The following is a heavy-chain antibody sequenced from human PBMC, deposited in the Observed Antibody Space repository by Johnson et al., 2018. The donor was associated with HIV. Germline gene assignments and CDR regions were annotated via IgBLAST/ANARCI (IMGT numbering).Heavy chain of an antibody. CDR3: ARDHIAAALGAFDI. V-gene: IGHV3-30*14. CDR2: ISYDGSNK. CDR1: GFTFSSYA. Sequence: MLLVESGGGVVQPGRSLRLSCAASGFTFSSYAMHWVRQAPGKGLEWVAVISYDGSNKYYADSVKGRFTISRDNSKNTLYLQMNSLRAEDTAVYYCARDHIAAALGAFDIWGQGTMVTVSS. J-gene: IGHJ3*02. D-gene: IGHD6-13*01.